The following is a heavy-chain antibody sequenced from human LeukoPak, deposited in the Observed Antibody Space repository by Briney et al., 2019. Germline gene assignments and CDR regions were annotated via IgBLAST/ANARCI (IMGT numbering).Heavy chain of an antibody. Sequence: SETLSLTCTVSGGSISSGGYYWSWIRQHPGKGLEWIGYIYYSGSTYYNPSLKSRVTISVDTSKNQFSLKLSSVTAADTAVYYCATSRAVAGYYYGMDVWGQGTTVTVSS. CDR3: ATSRAVAGYYYGMDV. V-gene: IGHV4-31*03. CDR1: GGSISSGGYY. CDR2: IYYSGST. J-gene: IGHJ6*02. D-gene: IGHD6-19*01.